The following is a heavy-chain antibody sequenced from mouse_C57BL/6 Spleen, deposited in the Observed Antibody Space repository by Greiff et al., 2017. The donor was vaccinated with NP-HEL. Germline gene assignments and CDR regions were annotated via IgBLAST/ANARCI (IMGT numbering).Heavy chain of an antibody. V-gene: IGHV1-74*01. J-gene: IGHJ4*01. CDR1: GYTFTSYW. Sequence: VQLQQPGAELVKPGASVKVSCKASGYTFTSYWMHWVKQRPGQGLEWIGRIHPSDSDTNYNQKFKGKATLTVDKSSSTAYMQLISLTSEDSAVYYCAILRITTVVAKDYAMDYWGQGTSVTVSS. CDR2: IHPSDSDT. CDR3: AILRITTVVAKDYAMDY. D-gene: IGHD1-1*01.